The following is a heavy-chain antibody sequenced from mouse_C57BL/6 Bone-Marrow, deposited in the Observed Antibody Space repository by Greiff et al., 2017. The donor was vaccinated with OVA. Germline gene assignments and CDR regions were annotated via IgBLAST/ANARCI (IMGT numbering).Heavy chain of an antibody. CDR1: GYTFTSYW. V-gene: IGHV1-72*01. CDR2: IDPNRGGT. Sequence: VQLQQPGAELVKPGASVKLSCKASGYTFTSYWMHWVKQRPGRGLEWIGRIDPNRGGTKYNEKFKSKATLTVDKPSSPAYRQLSSLTSEDSAVYYGAREGVITTMTFDYWGQGTTLTVSS. D-gene: IGHD1-1*01. CDR3: AREGVITTMTFDY. J-gene: IGHJ2*01.